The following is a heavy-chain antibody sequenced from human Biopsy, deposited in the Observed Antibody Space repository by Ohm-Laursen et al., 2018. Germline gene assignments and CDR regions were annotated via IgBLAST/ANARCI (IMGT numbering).Heavy chain of an antibody. Sequence: SVKVSCKASGYTFTGYYLHWVRQAPGQGLEWMGWINPKSGGTHYLEKFRGRVTMTRDTPISTAYMEVSSLRSDDTAVYYCAIDGNDFSTDYLKIDQWGQGTLVTVSS. CDR2: INPKSGGT. V-gene: IGHV1-2*02. J-gene: IGHJ4*02. CDR3: AIDGNDFSTDYLKIDQ. D-gene: IGHD3/OR15-3a*01. CDR1: GYTFTGYY.